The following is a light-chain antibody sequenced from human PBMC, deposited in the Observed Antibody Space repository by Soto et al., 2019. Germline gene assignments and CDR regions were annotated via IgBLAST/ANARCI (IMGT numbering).Light chain of an antibody. V-gene: IGLV2-11*01. J-gene: IGLJ1*01. CDR2: DVS. CDR3: CSYAGSYTFAYV. CDR1: SSDVGGYNY. Sequence: QSVLPQPRSVSGSPGQSVTISCTGTSSDVGGYNYVSWYQQHPGKAPKLMIYDVSKRPSGVPDRFSGSKSGNTASLTISGLQAEDEADYYCCSYAGSYTFAYVFGTGTKVTVL.